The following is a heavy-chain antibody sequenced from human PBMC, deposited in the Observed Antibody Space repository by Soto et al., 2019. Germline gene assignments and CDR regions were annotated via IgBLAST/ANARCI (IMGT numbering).Heavy chain of an antibody. Sequence: QVQLVQSGAEVKQPGASVRVSCKASGYTFSSYGINWVRQAPGQGLEWMGWISAFNGNTNYARKFQDRVIMTTDTSTSTAYMKLRSLSSDDTAVFYCARGGLRAGVDYWGQGILVTVSS. CDR3: ARGGLRAGVDY. CDR2: ISAFNGNT. V-gene: IGHV1-18*01. J-gene: IGHJ4*02. CDR1: GYTFSSYG. D-gene: IGHD4-17*01.